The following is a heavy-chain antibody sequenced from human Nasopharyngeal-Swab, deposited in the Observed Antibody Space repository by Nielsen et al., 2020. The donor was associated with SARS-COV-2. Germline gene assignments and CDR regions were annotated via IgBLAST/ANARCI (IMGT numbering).Heavy chain of an antibody. CDR3: ARVMVVVPDAFDI. V-gene: IGHV4-59*01. CDR2: IYYSGST. J-gene: IGHJ3*02. CDR1: GGSISSYY. Sequence: SETLSLTCTVSGGSISSYYWSWIRPPPGKGLEWIGYIYYSGSTNYNPSLKSRVTISVDTSKNQFSLKLSSVTAADTAVYYCARVMVVVPDAFDIWGQGTMVTVSS. D-gene: IGHD2-15*01.